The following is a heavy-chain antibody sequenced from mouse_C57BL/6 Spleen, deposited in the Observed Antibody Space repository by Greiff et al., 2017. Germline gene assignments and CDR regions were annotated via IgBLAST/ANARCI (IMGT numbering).Heavy chain of an antibody. Sequence: QVQLQQSGAELAKPGASVKLSCKASGYTFTSYWMHWVKQRPGQGLEWIGYINPSSGYTKYNQKFKDKATLTADKSSSTAYMQLSSLTYEDSAVYYCARQSYDYDVWFAYWGQGTLVTVSA. J-gene: IGHJ3*01. D-gene: IGHD2-4*01. CDR1: GYTFTSYW. CDR2: INPSSGYT. CDR3: ARQSYDYDVWFAY. V-gene: IGHV1-7*01.